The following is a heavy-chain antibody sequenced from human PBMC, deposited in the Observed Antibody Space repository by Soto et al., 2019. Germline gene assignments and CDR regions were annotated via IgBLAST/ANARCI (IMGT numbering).Heavy chain of an antibody. CDR3: ARRYFDWLLPGRSWFDP. CDR2: INHSRST. V-gene: IGHV4-34*01. Sequence: VQLQQWGAGLLKPSETLSLTCAVYDGSFSGYSCSWIRQTTGKGLEWIGEINHSRSTNYNPSLKSRVTISVDTSKNQFSLKLSSVTAADTAVYYCARRYFDWLLPGRSWFDPWGQGTLVTVSS. D-gene: IGHD3-9*01. J-gene: IGHJ5*02. CDR1: DGSFSGYS.